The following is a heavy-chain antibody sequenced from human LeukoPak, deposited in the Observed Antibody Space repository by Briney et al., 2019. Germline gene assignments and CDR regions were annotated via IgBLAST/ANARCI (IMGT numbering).Heavy chain of an antibody. J-gene: IGHJ4*02. CDR2: ISGSGGST. D-gene: IGHD3-22*01. CDR3: AKDHDYYDSSGYYSFDY. V-gene: IGHV3-23*01. CDR1: GFTFSSYW. Sequence: GGSLRLSCAASGFTFSSYWMSWVRQAPGKGLEWVSAISGSGGSTYYADSVKGRFTISRDNSKNTLYLQMNSLRAEDTAVYYCAKDHDYYDSSGYYSFDYWGQGTLVTVSS.